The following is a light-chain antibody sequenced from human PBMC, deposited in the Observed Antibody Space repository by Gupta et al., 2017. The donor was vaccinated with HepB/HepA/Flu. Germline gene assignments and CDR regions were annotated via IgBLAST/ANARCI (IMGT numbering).Light chain of an antibody. CDR3: QQKDGVPLT. V-gene: IGKV4-1*01. CDR2: WAS. J-gene: IGKJ5*01. CDR1: QSGLSSSKNKKY. Sequence: DIVMTQSPGSLGVSLGERATINCKSSQSGLSSSKNKKYLAWFQQKPGRPPTMIIYWASTRESGIPDRFSGRGSGTDFTLTISSRQAVDLAVYYCQQKDGVPLTFGQGTRMDIK.